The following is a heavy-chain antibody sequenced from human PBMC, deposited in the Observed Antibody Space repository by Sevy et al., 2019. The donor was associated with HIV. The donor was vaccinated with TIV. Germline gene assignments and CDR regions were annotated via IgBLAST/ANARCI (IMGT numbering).Heavy chain of an antibody. D-gene: IGHD2-2*01. CDR2: INQDGSEK. Sequence: GGSLRLSCAASGFIFSSYWMSWVRQAPGKGLEWVANINQDGSEKQYVDSVKGRFSISRDNAKNSLYLQMNSLRAEDTAVSYCARGGCSSTRCYQVGDWFDPWGQGTLVTVSS. J-gene: IGHJ5*02. V-gene: IGHV3-7*01. CDR3: ARGGCSSTRCYQVGDWFDP. CDR1: GFIFSSYW.